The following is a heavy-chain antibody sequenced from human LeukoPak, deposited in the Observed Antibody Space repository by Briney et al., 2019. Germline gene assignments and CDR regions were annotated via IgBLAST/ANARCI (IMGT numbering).Heavy chain of an antibody. CDR2: IYPGDSDT. CDR3: ARQVAAGYFDN. Sequence: GESLKISCKGSGYSFTNYWIGWVRQMPGKGLEWMGIIYPGDSDTRYSPSFQGQVTVSADKSISTAYLQWSSLKASDTAMHYCARQVAAGYFDNWGQGTLVTVSS. CDR1: GYSFTNYW. J-gene: IGHJ4*02. V-gene: IGHV5-51*01. D-gene: IGHD6-13*01.